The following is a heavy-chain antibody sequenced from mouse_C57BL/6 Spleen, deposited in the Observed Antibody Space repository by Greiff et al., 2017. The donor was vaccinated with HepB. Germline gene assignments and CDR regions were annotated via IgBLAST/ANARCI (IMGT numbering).Heavy chain of an antibody. V-gene: IGHV1-80*01. D-gene: IGHD1-1*01. Sequence: QVHVKQSGAELVKPGASVKISCKASGYAFSSYWMNWVKQRPGKGLEWIGQIYPGDGDTNYNGKFKGKATLTADKSSSTAYMQLSSLTSEDSAVYFFARYYYYGSSYPFDYWGQGTTLTVSS. CDR3: ARYYYYGSSYPFDY. CDR1: GYAFSSYW. J-gene: IGHJ2*01. CDR2: IYPGDGDT.